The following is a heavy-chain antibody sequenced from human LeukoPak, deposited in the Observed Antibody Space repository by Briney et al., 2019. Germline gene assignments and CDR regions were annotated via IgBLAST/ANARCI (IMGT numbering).Heavy chain of an antibody. CDR1: GYTFTGYY. Sequence: GASVKDSCKTSGYTFTGYYMHWVRQAPGQGLEWVGWINPNSGDTNYAQKFQGRVTMTRDTSFSTVYMELRRLRSDDTAVYYCTRDCARYFDYWGQGTLLTVSS. V-gene: IGHV1-2*02. CDR2: INPNSGDT. CDR3: TRDCARYFDY. J-gene: IGHJ4*02. D-gene: IGHD2-21*01.